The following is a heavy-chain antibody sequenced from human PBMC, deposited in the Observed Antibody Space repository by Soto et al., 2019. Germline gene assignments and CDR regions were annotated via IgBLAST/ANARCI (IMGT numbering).Heavy chain of an antibody. D-gene: IGHD2-15*01. CDR2: TSNGGNT. V-gene: IGHV3-23*01. CDR3: ARDFRPGLIVPTKSGFDP. CDR1: GFPFSTYA. Sequence: EVQLLESGGGLVQRGGSLRLSCEASGFPFSTYAMTWVRQVPGKGLEWVSTTSNGGNTEFAESVRGRFTVFRDNSKNTIYIQMSSLRAEDSAIYFCARDFRPGLIVPTKSGFDPWGQGTPVTVSS. J-gene: IGHJ5*02.